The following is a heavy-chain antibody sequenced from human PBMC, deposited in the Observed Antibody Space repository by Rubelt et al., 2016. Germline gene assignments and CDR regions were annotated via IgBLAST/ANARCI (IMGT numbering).Heavy chain of an antibody. Sequence: TFSSYWKHWVRQAPGKGLVWVSRINSDGSSTSYADSVKGRFTISRDNSKNTLYLQMNSLRAEDTAVYYCAKAEGYYGSGNPFDYWGQGTLVTVSS. CDR2: INSDGSST. CDR1: TFSSYW. CDR3: AKAEGYYGSGNPFDY. J-gene: IGHJ4*02. V-gene: IGHV3-74*01. D-gene: IGHD3-10*01.